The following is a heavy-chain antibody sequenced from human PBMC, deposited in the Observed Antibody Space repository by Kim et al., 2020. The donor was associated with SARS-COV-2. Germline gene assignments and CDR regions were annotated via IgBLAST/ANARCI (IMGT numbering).Heavy chain of an antibody. CDR3: TDGAFGF. Sequence: LDGASTYYADSVRGRFTVARDDSRNSLYLQMNSLRTEDSALYYCTDGAFGFWGQGPLVTVSS. CDR2: LDGAST. J-gene: IGHJ4*02. D-gene: IGHD3-10*01. V-gene: IGHV3-43*01.